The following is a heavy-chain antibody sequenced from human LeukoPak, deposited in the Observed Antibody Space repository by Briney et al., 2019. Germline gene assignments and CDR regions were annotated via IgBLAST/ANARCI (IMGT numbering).Heavy chain of an antibody. CDR2: IIPIFGTA. CDR3: ASVYVMGYCSGGSCYSGLDY. CDR1: GGTFSSYA. V-gene: IGHV1-69*06. J-gene: IGHJ4*02. Sequence: SVKVSCKASGGTFSSYAISWVRQAPGQGLEWMGGIIPIFGTANYAQKFQGRVTITADKSTSTAYMELSSLRSEDTAVYYCASVYVMGYCSGGSCYSGLDYWGQGTLVTVSS. D-gene: IGHD2-15*01.